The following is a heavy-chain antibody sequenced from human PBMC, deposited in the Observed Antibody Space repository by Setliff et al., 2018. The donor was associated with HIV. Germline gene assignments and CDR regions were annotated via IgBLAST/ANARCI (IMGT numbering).Heavy chain of an antibody. Sequence: SETLSLTCAVYGGSFSGYYWSWIRQPPGKGLECIGEINHSGSTNHNPSLKSRVTISVDTSKKQFSLTLISVTAADTAVYYCARPTLGIGGGSMFDYWGQGILVTVSS. CDR1: GGSFSGYY. D-gene: IGHD3-10*02. J-gene: IGHJ4*02. CDR3: ARPTLGIGGGSMFDY. CDR2: INHSGST. V-gene: IGHV4-34*01.